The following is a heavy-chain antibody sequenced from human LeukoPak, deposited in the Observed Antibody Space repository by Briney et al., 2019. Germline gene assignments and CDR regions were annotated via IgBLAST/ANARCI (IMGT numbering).Heavy chain of an antibody. CDR1: GGSFSGYY. D-gene: IGHD3-10*01. V-gene: IGHV4-34*01. J-gene: IGHJ5*02. CDR3: ARNKYYYGSGNYGVPNWFDP. Sequence: SETLSLTCAVYGGSFSGYYWSWIRQPPGKGLEWIGEINHSGSTNYNPSLKSRVTISVDTSKNQFSLKLSSVTAADTAVYYCARNKYYYGSGNYGVPNWFDPWGQGTLVTVSS. CDR2: INHSGST.